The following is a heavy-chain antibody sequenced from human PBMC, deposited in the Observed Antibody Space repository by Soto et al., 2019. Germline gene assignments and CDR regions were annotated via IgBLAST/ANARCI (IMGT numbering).Heavy chain of an antibody. CDR3: ARAGSTMTAHWDPLPIDY. D-gene: IGHD4-17*01. Sequence: PSETLYLTCTVSGVSITSSSYYWDWNRQPPGKGLEWMGYIYYSGTTNYNPSLKSRLTMSVDTSKNQFSLSLTSVTAADTTVYYCARAGSTMTAHWDPLPIDYWGHGTLVTVSS. CDR1: GVSITSSSYY. J-gene: IGHJ4*01. CDR2: IYYSGTT. V-gene: IGHV4-61*05.